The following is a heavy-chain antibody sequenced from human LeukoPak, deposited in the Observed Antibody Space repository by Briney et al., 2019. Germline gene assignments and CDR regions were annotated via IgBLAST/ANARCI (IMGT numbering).Heavy chain of an antibody. J-gene: IGHJ4*02. Sequence: SETLSLTCTVTGGSVSSGSYYWSWIRQPPGKGLEWIGYIYYSGSTYYNPSLKSRVTISVDTSKNQFSLKLSSVTAADTAVYYCASLLSYDFWSGSYYFDYWGQGTLVTVSS. CDR3: ASLLSYDFWSGSYYFDY. V-gene: IGHV4-30-4*08. D-gene: IGHD3-3*01. CDR2: IYYSGST. CDR1: GGSVSSGSYY.